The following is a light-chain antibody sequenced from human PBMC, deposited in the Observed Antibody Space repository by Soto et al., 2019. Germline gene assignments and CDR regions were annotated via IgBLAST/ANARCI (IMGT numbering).Light chain of an antibody. J-gene: IGLJ1*01. CDR3: SSYTSSSTHNYV. Sequence: QSALTQPASVSGSPGQSITISCTGTSSDVCGYNYVSWYQQHPGKAPKLMIYEVSNRPSGVSNRFSGSKSGNTASLTISGLQAEDEADYYCSSYTSSSTHNYVFGTGTKVTVL. CDR2: EVS. V-gene: IGLV2-14*01. CDR1: SSDVCGYNY.